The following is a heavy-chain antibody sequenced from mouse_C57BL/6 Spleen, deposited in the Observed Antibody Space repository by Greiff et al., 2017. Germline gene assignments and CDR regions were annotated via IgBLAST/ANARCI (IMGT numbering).Heavy chain of an antibody. D-gene: IGHD1-1*01. J-gene: IGHJ2*01. CDR3: ARYYYCLDY. CDR1: GFTFTDYY. CDR2: ISHKANGYTT. Sequence: EVQLVESGGGLVQPGGSLSLSCAASGFTFTDYYMSWVRQPPGKALEWLGFISHKANGYTTEYSASVKGRFTISRDNSQSILYLQMNALRAEDSATYYCARYYYCLDYWGQGTTLTVSS. V-gene: IGHV7-3*01.